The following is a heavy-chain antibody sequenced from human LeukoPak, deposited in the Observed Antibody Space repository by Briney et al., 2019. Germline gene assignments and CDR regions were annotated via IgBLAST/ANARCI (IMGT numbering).Heavy chain of an antibody. J-gene: IGHJ4*02. Sequence: ASVKVSCKASGYTFTSYYMHWVRQAPGQGLEWMGIINPSGGSTSYAQKFQGRVTMTRDMSTSTVYMELSSLRSEDTAVYYCARVSLTWAVDYWGQGTLVTVSS. D-gene: IGHD4/OR15-4a*01. CDR2: INPSGGST. CDR1: GYTFTSYY. CDR3: ARVSLTWAVDY. V-gene: IGHV1-46*01.